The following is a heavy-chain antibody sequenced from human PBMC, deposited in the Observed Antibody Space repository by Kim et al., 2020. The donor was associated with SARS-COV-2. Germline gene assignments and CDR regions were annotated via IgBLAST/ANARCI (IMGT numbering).Heavy chain of an antibody. J-gene: IGHJ6*02. V-gene: IGHV3-23*01. Sequence: GGSLRLSCAASGFTFSSYAMRWVRQAPGKGLEWVSAIWGSGGSTYYADSVKGRFTISRDNSKNTLYLQMNSLRAEDTAVYYCAKARSSWLVSGYYNGMDVWGQGTTVTVSS. CDR3: AKARSSWLVSGYYNGMDV. CDR2: IWGSGGST. CDR1: GFTFSSYA. D-gene: IGHD3-9*01.